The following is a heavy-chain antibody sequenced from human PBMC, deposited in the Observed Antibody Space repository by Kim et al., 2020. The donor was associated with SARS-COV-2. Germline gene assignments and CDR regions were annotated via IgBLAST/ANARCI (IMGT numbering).Heavy chain of an antibody. D-gene: IGHD6-13*01. J-gene: IGHJ4*02. Sequence: SETLSLTCSVSGGSITSGSSYWGWIRQAPGKGLEWIGTIYYRVYTYYNPSLEIRVTISVDTSKNQFPLKLSSVTAADTAVYYCARRIGSSSWTALDYWGQGTMVTFSS. V-gene: IGHV4-39*01. CDR3: ARRIGSSSWTALDY. CDR2: IYYRVYT. CDR1: GGSITSGSSY.